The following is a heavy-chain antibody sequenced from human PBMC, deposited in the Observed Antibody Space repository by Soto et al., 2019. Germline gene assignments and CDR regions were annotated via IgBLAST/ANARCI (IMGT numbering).Heavy chain of an antibody. D-gene: IGHD1-1*01. V-gene: IGHV3-21*04. CDR1: GFMFTTYT. J-gene: IGHJ3*02. Sequence: PGGSLRLSCAASGFMFTTYTMNWLRQAPGKGLEWVSSISSGMTYIDYADSVKGRFTISRDKAKNSLSLQMTSLRAEDTALYSCVGGSYNRAFDIWGQGTMVTVS. CDR2: ISSGMTYI. CDR3: VGGSYNRAFDI.